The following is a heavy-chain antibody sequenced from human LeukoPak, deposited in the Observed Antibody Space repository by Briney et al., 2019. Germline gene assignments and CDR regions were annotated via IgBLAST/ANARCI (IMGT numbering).Heavy chain of an antibody. V-gene: IGHV4-59*08. J-gene: IGHJ5*02. D-gene: IGHD2-15*01. CDR2: IFYTGNA. CDR1: GGSFSGYH. CDR3: ARKTYCSGGRCYGGNWFDP. Sequence: SETLSLTCTLTGGSFSGYHWNWIRQSPGEGLEWIATIFYTGNADYNPSIKSRVTISVDTSKNEISLILSSVTAADTAVYYCARKTYCSGGRCYGGNWFDPWGQGTLVTVSS.